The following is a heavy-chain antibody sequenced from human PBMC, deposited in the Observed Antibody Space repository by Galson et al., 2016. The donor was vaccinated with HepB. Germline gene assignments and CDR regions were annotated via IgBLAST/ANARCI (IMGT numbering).Heavy chain of an antibody. V-gene: IGHV3-15*01. CDR3: ATGGQYCSNGVCYQDY. J-gene: IGHJ4*02. Sequence: SLRLSCAASGFNFNRAWMSWVRQAPGKGLEWVGRIISKTDGGTTDYATPVKGRFAISRDDSTNTLYLQMNSLKTEDTAVYYCATGGQYCSNGVCYQDYWGQGTLVTVSS. D-gene: IGHD2-8*01. CDR1: GFNFNRAW. CDR2: IISKTDGGTT.